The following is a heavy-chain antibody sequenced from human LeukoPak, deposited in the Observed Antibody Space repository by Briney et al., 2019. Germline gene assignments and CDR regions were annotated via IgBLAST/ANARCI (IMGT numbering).Heavy chain of an antibody. J-gene: IGHJ4*02. D-gene: IGHD3-10*01. CDR3: ARDVNYYGSGSSY. CDR2: ISLNGGAT. Sequence: PGGSLRLSCAASGFIFDEYGMSWVRQAPGKGLEWVAGISLNGGATGYADSVKGRFTISRDNAKNSLYLQMNSLRAEDTAVYYCARDVNYYGSGSSYWGQGTLVTVSS. V-gene: IGHV3-20*04. CDR1: GFIFDEYG.